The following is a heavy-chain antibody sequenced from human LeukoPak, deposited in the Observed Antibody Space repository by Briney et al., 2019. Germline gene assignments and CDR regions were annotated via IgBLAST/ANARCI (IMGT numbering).Heavy chain of an antibody. Sequence: GGSLRLSCAASGFTFSSYAMHWVRQAPGKGLEWVAVISYDGSNKYYADSVKGRFTISRDNSKNTLYLQMNSLRAEDTAVYYCARGRPAAGTYYYYYYYMDVWGKGTTVTISS. V-gene: IGHV3-30*04. CDR3: ARGRPAAGTYYYYYYYMDV. CDR1: GFTFSSYA. D-gene: IGHD6-13*01. J-gene: IGHJ6*03. CDR2: ISYDGSNK.